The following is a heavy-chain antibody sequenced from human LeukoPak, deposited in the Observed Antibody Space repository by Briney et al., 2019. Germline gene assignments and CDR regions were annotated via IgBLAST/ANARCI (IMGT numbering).Heavy chain of an antibody. V-gene: IGHV1-69*13. CDR2: ILPLLGST. Sequence: PWASLKVSCKASGGTFNSHTLGWVRQAPGQGLEWMGGILPLLGSTNVAQKFQGKVSFTADAATATAYMELTSLTSDGTAIYFCTRSEGNDAFDVWGQGTMVIVSS. CDR1: GGTFNSHT. CDR3: TRSEGNDAFDV. J-gene: IGHJ3*01. D-gene: IGHD3-10*01.